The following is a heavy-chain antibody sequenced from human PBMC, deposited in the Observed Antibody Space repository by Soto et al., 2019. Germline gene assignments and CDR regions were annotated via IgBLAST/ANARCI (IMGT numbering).Heavy chain of an antibody. CDR1: GYTFTGYY. Sequence: QVQLVQSGAEVKKPGASVKVSCKASGYTFTGYYMHWVRQAPGQGLEWMGWINPNSGGTNYAQKFQGWVTMTRDTSISTAYMELSRLRSDDTAVYYCARGSITIFGVVIPSYYYYMDVWAKGPRSPSP. V-gene: IGHV1-2*04. J-gene: IGHJ6*03. CDR3: ARGSITIFGVVIPSYYYYMDV. D-gene: IGHD3-3*01. CDR2: INPNSGGT.